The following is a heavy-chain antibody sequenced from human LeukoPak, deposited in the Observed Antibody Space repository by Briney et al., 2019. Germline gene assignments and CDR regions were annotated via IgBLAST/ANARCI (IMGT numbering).Heavy chain of an antibody. V-gene: IGHV1-18*01. D-gene: IGHD2-2*01. CDR1: GYTFTSCG. Sequence: ASVKVYCKASGYTFTSCGISCVRQAPGQWLEWMGWIIAYTGNTNYAQKLQGRVTMTTDTSTSTAYMELRSLRSDDTAVYYCARFPLPAAMGSQRSGWFDPWGQGTLVTVSS. CDR2: IIAYTGNT. J-gene: IGHJ5*02. CDR3: ARFPLPAAMGSQRSGWFDP.